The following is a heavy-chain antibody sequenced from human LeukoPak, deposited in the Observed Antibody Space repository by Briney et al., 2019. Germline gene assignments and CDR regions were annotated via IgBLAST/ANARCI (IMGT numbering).Heavy chain of an antibody. CDR3: AKAIDYGGNSEVRAFDY. J-gene: IGHJ4*02. V-gene: IGHV3-9*03. CDR1: GFTFSSYA. D-gene: IGHD4-23*01. Sequence: PGGSLRLSCAASGFTFSSYAMHWVRQAPGKGLEWVTGISWNSGSIGYADSVKGRFTISRDNAKNSLYLQMNSLRAEDMALYYCAKAIDYGGNSEVRAFDYWGEGTLVTVSS. CDR2: ISWNSGSI.